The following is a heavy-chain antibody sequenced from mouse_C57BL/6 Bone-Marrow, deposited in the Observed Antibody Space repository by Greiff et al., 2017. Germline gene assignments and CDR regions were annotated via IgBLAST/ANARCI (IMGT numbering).Heavy chain of an antibody. V-gene: IGHV5-6*02. CDR2: ISSGGSYT. CDR1: GFPFSSYG. D-gene: IGHD2-2*01. Sequence: EAKLMESGGDLVKPGGSLKLSCAASGFPFSSYGLSWVRQTPDKRLEWVATISSGGSYTYYPNSVKGRFTISRDNAKNTLYLQMSSLKSEATAMYYCARRRLAWFAYWGQGTLVTVSA. J-gene: IGHJ3*01. CDR3: ARRRLAWFAY.